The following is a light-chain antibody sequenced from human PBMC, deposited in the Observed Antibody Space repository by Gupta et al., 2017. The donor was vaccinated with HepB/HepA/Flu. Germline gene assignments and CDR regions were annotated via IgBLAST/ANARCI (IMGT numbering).Light chain of an antibody. J-gene: IGKJ4*01. CDR2: GTS. CDR1: QTLRNN. V-gene: IGKV3-15*01. CDR3: HQENYWPIT. Sequence: EIVLTQSPGTLSLSPGERATLSCRASQTLRNNYLAWYQHKPGQAPRLLIYGTSTRATAIPARFSGSGSRTEFTLTITRLESEDSAIYYCHQENYWPITFGGGTKVEI.